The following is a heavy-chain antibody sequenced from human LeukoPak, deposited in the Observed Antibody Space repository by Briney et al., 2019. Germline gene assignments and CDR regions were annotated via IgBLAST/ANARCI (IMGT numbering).Heavy chain of an antibody. V-gene: IGHV1-46*01. CDR2: INPSGGST. D-gene: IGHD3-22*01. CDR1: GYTFTSYY. J-gene: IGHJ1*01. Sequence: ASVKVSCTASGYTFTSYYMHWVRQAPEQGLEWMGIINPSGGSTSYAQKFQGRITMTRDTSTSTVYMELSSLRSEDTAVYYCARDFHDSSGPPRNFQHWGQGTLVTVSS. CDR3: ARDFHDSSGPPRNFQH.